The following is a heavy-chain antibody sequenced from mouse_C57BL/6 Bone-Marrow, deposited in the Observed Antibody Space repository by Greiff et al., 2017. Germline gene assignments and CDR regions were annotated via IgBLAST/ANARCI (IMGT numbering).Heavy chain of an antibody. V-gene: IGHV1-69*01. CDR2: IDPSDSYT. Sequence: VQLQQPGAELVMPGASVKLSCKASGYTFTSYCMHWVKQRPGQGLEWIGEIDPSDSYTNYNQKFKGKSTLSVDKSSSTAYMQLSSLTSGDSAVYYCARDGKGDYWGQGTTLTVSS. CDR1: GYTFTSYC. J-gene: IGHJ2*01. CDR3: ARDGKGDY.